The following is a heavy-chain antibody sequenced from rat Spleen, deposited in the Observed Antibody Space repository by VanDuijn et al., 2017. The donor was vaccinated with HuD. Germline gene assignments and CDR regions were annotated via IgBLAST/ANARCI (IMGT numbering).Heavy chain of an antibody. J-gene: IGHJ2*01. CDR1: GFTFSDYT. Sequence: EVQLVESGGGLVQPGRSLKLSCAASGFTFSDYTMAWVRQAPKKGLEWVAAIIYDCTNTYYRDSVKGRFTISRDNAKSTLYLQMDSLRSEDTAIYYCARPTTGIPFNYWGQGVMVTVSS. CDR2: IIYDCTNT. D-gene: IGHD1-9*01. V-gene: IGHV5-17*01. CDR3: ARPTTGIPFNY.